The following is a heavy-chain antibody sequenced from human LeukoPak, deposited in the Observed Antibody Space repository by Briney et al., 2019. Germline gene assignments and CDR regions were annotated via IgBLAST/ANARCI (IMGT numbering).Heavy chain of an antibody. Sequence: GGSLRLSCAASGFTFSSYGMHGVRQAPGKGVEWVAVISYDGSNKYYADSVKGRFTISRDNSKNTLYPQMNSLRAEDTAVYYCAKDPGSSGYYADYWGQGTLVTVSS. J-gene: IGHJ4*02. CDR1: GFTFSSYG. CDR3: AKDPGSSGYYADY. V-gene: IGHV3-30*18. D-gene: IGHD3-22*01. CDR2: ISYDGSNK.